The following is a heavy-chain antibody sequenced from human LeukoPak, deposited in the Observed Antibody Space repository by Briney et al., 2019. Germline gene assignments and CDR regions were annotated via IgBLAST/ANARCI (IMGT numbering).Heavy chain of an antibody. CDR3: ARSIAAAGTGAEYFQH. J-gene: IGHJ1*01. Sequence: SETLSLTCAVSGGSISSSNWWSWVRQPPGKGLEWIGEIYHSGSTNYNPSLKSRVTISVDKSQNQFSLKLSSVTAADTAVYYCARSIAAAGTGAEYFQHWGQGTLVTVSS. D-gene: IGHD6-13*01. V-gene: IGHV4-4*02. CDR2: IYHSGST. CDR1: GGSISSSNW.